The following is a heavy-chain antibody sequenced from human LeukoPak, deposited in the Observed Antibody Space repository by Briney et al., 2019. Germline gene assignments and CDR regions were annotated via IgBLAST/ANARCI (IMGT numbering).Heavy chain of an antibody. D-gene: IGHD7-27*01. Sequence: GGSLRLSCAASGFTFGDYYMSWIRQVPGKGLEWLAYISDSGDTRKYADSVTGRFTISRGNAKNSVFLQMNSLRADDSGVYYCARDVRGRTPLKLGMKWFDPWGQGTRVTVSS. CDR2: ISDSGDTR. V-gene: IGHV3-11*01. CDR1: GFTFGDYY. CDR3: ARDVRGRTPLKLGMKWFDP. J-gene: IGHJ5*02.